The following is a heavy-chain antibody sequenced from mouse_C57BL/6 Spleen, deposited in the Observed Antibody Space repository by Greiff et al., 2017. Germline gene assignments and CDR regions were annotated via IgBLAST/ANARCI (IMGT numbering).Heavy chain of an antibody. J-gene: IGHJ4*01. Sequence: EVQLQQSGPELVKPGASVKMSCKASGYTFTDYNMHWVKQSHGKTLEWIGYINPNNGGTSYNQKFKGKATLTVNKSSSTAYMELRSLTSEDSAVYYCARCPYDYDDGDYYAMDYWGQGTSVTVSS. D-gene: IGHD2-4*01. V-gene: IGHV1-22*01. CDR3: ARCPYDYDDGDYYAMDY. CDR2: INPNNGGT. CDR1: GYTFTDYN.